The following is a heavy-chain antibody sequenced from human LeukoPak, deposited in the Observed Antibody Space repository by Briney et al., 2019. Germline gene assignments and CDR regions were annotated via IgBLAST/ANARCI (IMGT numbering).Heavy chain of an antibody. V-gene: IGHV4-4*07. J-gene: IGHJ2*01. D-gene: IGHD6-13*01. CDR2: IDTSGNT. Sequence: PSETLSLTCTVSGGSISSYYWSWIRQPAGQRLEWIGRIDTSGNTNYKPSLKSRVTMSVDTSKNQFSLKLSSVTAADTAVYYCARVSSSWYQDWYFDLWGRGTLVTVSS. CDR1: GGSISSYY. CDR3: ARVSSSWYQDWYFDL.